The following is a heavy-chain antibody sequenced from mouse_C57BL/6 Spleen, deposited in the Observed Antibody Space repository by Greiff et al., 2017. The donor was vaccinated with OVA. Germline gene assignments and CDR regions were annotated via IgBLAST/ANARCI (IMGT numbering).Heavy chain of an antibody. D-gene: IGHD3-3*01. Sequence: QVQLQQPGAELVKPGASVKMSFKASGYTFTSYWITWVKQRPGQGLEWIGDIYPGSGSTNYNEKFKSKATLTVATSSSTAYMQLSSLTSEDAAVYYGARGGTGFDYWGQGTTLTGSS. CDR1: GYTFTSYW. CDR2: IYPGSGST. J-gene: IGHJ2*01. V-gene: IGHV1-55*01. CDR3: ARGGTGFDY.